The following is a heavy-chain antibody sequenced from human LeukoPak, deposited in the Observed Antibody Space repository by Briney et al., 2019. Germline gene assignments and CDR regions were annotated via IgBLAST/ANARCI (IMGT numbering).Heavy chain of an antibody. CDR2: IFYAGKT. V-gene: IGHV4-39*01. J-gene: IGHJ4*02. Sequence: PSETLSLTCTVSGGSISNSRYYWGWIRQPPGKGLEWIGSIFYAGKTYYNPSLKSRVTISVDTSKNQFSLKLSSVTAADTAAYYCASEAYTMVRGVPFDCWGQGILVTVSS. D-gene: IGHD3-10*01. CDR3: ASEAYTMVRGVPFDC. CDR1: GGSISNSRYY.